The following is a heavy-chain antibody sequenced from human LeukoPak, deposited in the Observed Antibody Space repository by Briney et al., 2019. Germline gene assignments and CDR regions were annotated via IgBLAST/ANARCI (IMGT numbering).Heavy chain of an antibody. D-gene: IGHD3-10*01. CDR1: GFTFSNYW. V-gene: IGHV3-7*05. Sequence: GGSLRLSCAASGFTFSNYWMIWVRQAPGKGLVWVANIKEDGTETRYVDSVKGRFTISRDNAKNSLFLQMNSLRAEDTAVYYCARGNSGRNAEGGYWGQGTLVSVSS. CDR3: ARGNSGRNAEGGY. CDR2: IKEDGTET. J-gene: IGHJ4*02.